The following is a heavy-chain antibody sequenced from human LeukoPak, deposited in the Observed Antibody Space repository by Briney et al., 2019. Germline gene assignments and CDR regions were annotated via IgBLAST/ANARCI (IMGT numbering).Heavy chain of an antibody. J-gene: IGHJ4*02. V-gene: IGHV4-39*07. CDR1: GGSISSSSYY. CDR2: IYYSGST. CDR3: ARDTPYFDY. Sequence: SETLSLTCTVSGGSISSSSYYWGWIRQPPGKGLEWIGSIYYSGSTYYNPSLKSRVTISVDTSKNQFSLKLSSVTAADTAVYYCARDTPYFDYWGQGTLVTVSS.